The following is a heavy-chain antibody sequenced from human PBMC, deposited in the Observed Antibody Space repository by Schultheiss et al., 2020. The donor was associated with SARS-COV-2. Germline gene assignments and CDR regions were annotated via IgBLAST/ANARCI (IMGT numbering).Heavy chain of an antibody. V-gene: IGHV1-2*04. D-gene: IGHD6-19*01. CDR1: GYTFTSYG. J-gene: IGHJ4*02. CDR2: INPNSGGT. Sequence: ASVKVSCKASGYTFTSYGISWVRQAPGQGLEWMGWINPNSGGTNYAQKFQGWVTMTRDTSISTAYMELSRLRSDDTAVYYCARAVAGTAGSDYWGQGTLVTVSS. CDR3: ARAVAGTAGSDY.